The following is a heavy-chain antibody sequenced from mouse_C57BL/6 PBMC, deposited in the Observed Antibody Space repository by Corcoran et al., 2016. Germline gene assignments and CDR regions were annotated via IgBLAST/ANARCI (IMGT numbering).Heavy chain of an antibody. CDR2: INPNNGGT. Sequence: EVQLQQSGPELVKPGASVKISCKASGYMFTDYYMNWVKQSHGKSLEWIGDINPNNGGTSYNQKFKGKATLTVDKSSSTAYMELRSLTSEDSAVYYCARGRPYLGAMDYWGQGTSVTVSS. J-gene: IGHJ4*01. D-gene: IGHD3-3*01. CDR3: ARGRPYLGAMDY. CDR1: GYMFTDYY. V-gene: IGHV1-26*01.